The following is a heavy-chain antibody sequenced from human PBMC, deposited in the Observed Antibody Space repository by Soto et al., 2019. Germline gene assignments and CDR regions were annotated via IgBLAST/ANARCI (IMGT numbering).Heavy chain of an antibody. V-gene: IGHV1-18*01. D-gene: IGHD3-22*01. Sequence: QVQLVQSGAEVKKSGASVKVSCKASGFTLNDFGVSWVRQAPGQGLEWMGWISGYDGNTNFAQKYEGRFTMTIDSSSITAYMELRNLRSDVTAMYYCAREKWLGQTPLESWGQGTLVTVAS. CDR2: ISGYDGNT. CDR3: AREKWLGQTPLES. CDR1: GFTLNDFG. J-gene: IGHJ5*02.